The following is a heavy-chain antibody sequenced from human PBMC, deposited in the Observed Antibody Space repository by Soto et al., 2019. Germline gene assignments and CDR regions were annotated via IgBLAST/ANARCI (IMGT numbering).Heavy chain of an antibody. CDR3: ARPLGYCSGGSCHHPMDV. CDR2: ISGSGGST. CDR1: GFTFSSYA. J-gene: IGHJ6*02. Sequence: GSLRLSCAASGFTFSSYAMSWVRQAPGKGLEWVSAISGSGGSTYYADSVKGRFTISRDNSKNTLYLQMNSLRAEDTAVYYCARPLGYCSGGSCHHPMDVWGQGTTVTVSS. D-gene: IGHD2-15*01. V-gene: IGHV3-23*01.